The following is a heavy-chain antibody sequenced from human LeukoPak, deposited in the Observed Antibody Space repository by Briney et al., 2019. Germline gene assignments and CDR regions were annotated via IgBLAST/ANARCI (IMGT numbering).Heavy chain of an antibody. CDR3: ARLGYSGYSDLAY. V-gene: IGHV3-7*01. Sequence: PGGFLRLSCAASGFTFTTYWMSWVRQAPGKGLEWVANINQDGSEKKYVDSVRGRFTISRDNAKNSLYLQMNSLRAGDTAVYYCARLGYSGYSDLAYWGQGTLVTVSS. CDR1: GFTFTTYW. CDR2: INQDGSEK. J-gene: IGHJ4*02. D-gene: IGHD5-12*01.